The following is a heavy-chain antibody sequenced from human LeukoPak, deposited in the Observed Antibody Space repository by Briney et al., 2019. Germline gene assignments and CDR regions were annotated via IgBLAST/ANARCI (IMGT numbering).Heavy chain of an antibody. CDR3: VRAGSGFDY. J-gene: IGHJ4*02. CDR2: IDFETDTT. CDR1: GFTFSSYW. V-gene: IGHV3-74*01. Sequence: GGSLRLSCVASGFTFSSYWMHWVRQAPGKGPEWVSRIDFETDTTTYAGSVKGRFTISRDNTKNTLYLQMDSLRDEDAAVYHCVRAGSGFDYWGQGTLVTVTS. D-gene: IGHD2-15*01.